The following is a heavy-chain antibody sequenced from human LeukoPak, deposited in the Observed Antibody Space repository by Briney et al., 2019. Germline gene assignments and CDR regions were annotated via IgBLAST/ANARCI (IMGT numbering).Heavy chain of an antibody. CDR2: ISGSGDDT. CDR3: AKGGYSSMYWYDRFDP. V-gene: IGHV3-23*01. J-gene: IGHJ5*02. D-gene: IGHD2-2*01. Sequence: AGGSLRLSCAASGFTFITYAMNWVRQAPGKGLEWVSVISGSGDDTYYADSVKGRFTISRDNSKNTLYLQMNSLRGEDTAVYYCAKGGYSSMYWYDRFDPWGQGTQVTVSS. CDR1: GFTFITYA.